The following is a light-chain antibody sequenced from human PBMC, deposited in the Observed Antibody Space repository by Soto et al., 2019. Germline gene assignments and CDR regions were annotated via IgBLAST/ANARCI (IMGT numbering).Light chain of an antibody. CDR1: QSVSSY. J-gene: IGKJ2*01. CDR3: QQSSNRYT. Sequence: EIVLTQSPATLSLSPGERATLSCRASQSVSSYLAWYQQKPGQAPRLLIYDASNRATGIPARFSGSGSGTDFTLTIDSLAPEDFAVYYCQQSSNRYTFGQGTKLEIK. CDR2: DAS. V-gene: IGKV3-11*01.